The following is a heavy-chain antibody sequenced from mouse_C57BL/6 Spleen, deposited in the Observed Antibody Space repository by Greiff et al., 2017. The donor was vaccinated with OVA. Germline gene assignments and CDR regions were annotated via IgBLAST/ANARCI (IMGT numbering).Heavy chain of an antibody. J-gene: IGHJ3*01. D-gene: IGHD1-1*01. V-gene: IGHV10-1*01. Sequence: EVQLVESGGGLVQPKGSLKLSCAASGFSFNTYAMNWVRQAPGKGLEWVARIRSKSNNYATYYADSVKDRFTISRDDSESMLYLQMNNLKTEDTAMYYCVRPYGSQGFWFAYWGQGTLVTVSA. CDR2: IRSKSNNYAT. CDR3: VRPYGSQGFWFAY. CDR1: GFSFNTYA.